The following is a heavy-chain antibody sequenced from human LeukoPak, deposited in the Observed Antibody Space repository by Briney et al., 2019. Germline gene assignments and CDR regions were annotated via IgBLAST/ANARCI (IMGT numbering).Heavy chain of an antibody. CDR1: GFTFSSYA. Sequence: GGSLRLSCAASGFTFSSYAMSWVRQAPGKGLEWVSAISGSGGSTYYADSVKGRFTISRDDSRTTLYLQMNSLRHEDTAVYHCARALSRGPGGSYQYCFDFWGHGTLVTVSS. CDR2: ISGSGGST. CDR3: ARALSRGPGGSYQYCFDF. V-gene: IGHV3-23*01. J-gene: IGHJ5*01. D-gene: IGHD2-8*02.